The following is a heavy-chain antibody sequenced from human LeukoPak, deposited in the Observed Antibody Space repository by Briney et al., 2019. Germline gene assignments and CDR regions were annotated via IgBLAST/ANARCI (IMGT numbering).Heavy chain of an antibody. Sequence: GRSLRLSCAASGFTFSTYAMHWVRQAPGKGLDWVAVISFDETDKFYADSVKGRFTISRDNSKNTLYLLMNSLKSEDTAVYYCASARGGIAARVGDYWGQGTLVTVSS. D-gene: IGHD6-13*01. CDR1: GFTFSTYA. CDR3: ASARGGIAARVGDY. V-gene: IGHV3-30*04. J-gene: IGHJ4*02. CDR2: ISFDETDK.